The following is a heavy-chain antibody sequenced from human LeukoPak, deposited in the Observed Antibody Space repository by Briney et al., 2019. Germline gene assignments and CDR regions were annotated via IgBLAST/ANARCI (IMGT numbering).Heavy chain of an antibody. D-gene: IGHD3-22*01. CDR1: GFTFSSYW. Sequence: GGSLRLSCAASGFTFSSYWMSWVRQAPGKGLEWVANIKQDGSEKCYVDSVKGRFTISRDNAKNSLYLQMNSLRAEDTAVYCCARVTYYYDSSGYYGDYWGQGTLVTVSS. V-gene: IGHV3-7*01. J-gene: IGHJ4*02. CDR3: ARVTYYYDSSGYYGDY. CDR2: IKQDGSEK.